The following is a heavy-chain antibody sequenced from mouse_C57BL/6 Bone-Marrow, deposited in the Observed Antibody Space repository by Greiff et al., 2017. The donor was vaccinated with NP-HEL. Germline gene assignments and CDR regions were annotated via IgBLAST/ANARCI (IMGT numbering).Heavy chain of an antibody. D-gene: IGHD2-5*01. V-gene: IGHV1-82*01. Sequence: QVQLQQSGPELVKPGASVKISCKASGYAFSSSWMNWVKQRPGKGLEWIGRIYPGDGDTNYNGKFKGKATLTADKSSSTAYMQLSSLTSEDSAVYFCARSKDSNYVAWFAYRGQGTLVTVSA. CDR2: IYPGDGDT. J-gene: IGHJ3*01. CDR3: ARSKDSNYVAWFAY. CDR1: GYAFSSSW.